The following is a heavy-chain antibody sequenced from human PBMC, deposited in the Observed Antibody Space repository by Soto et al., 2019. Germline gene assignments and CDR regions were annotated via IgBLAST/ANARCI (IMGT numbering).Heavy chain of an antibody. D-gene: IGHD4-4*01. CDR3: ARESYSNYAAGYYMDV. J-gene: IGHJ6*03. Sequence: ASVKASCKASGYTFTGHYMHWVRQAPGQGLEWMGWINPNSGGTNYAQKFQGWVTMTRDTSISTAYMELSRLRSDDTAVYYCARESYSNYAAGYYMDVWGKGTTVTVSS. CDR1: GYTFTGHY. CDR2: INPNSGGT. V-gene: IGHV1-2*04.